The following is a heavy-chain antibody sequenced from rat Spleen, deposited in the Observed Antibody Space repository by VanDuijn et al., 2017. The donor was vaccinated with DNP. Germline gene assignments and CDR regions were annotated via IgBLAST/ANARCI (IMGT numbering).Heavy chain of an antibody. CDR2: INTGSGGT. CDR3: ARQRLPYWYFDF. D-gene: IGHD1-4*01. J-gene: IGHJ1*01. V-gene: IGHV1-43*01. CDR1: GYTFTTYY. Sequence: QVQLRQSGAEPAKPGSSVKISCKASGYTFTTYYITWIKQTTGQGLEYIGYINTGSGGTNYNEKFRGKATLTVDTSSNTAFMQLSSLTPDDSAVYYCARQRLPYWYFDFWGPGTMVTVSS.